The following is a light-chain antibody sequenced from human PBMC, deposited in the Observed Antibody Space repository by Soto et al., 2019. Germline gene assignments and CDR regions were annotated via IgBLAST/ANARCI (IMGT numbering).Light chain of an antibody. Sequence: EIVLTQSPATLSLSPGERATPSCRASQSVSSYLAWYQQKPGQAPRLLIYDASNRATGIPARFSGSGSGTAFTLTISSLEPEDFAVYYCQQRSNWPIFTFGPGTKVDIK. CDR2: DAS. CDR3: QQRSNWPIFT. CDR1: QSVSSY. J-gene: IGKJ3*01. V-gene: IGKV3-11*01.